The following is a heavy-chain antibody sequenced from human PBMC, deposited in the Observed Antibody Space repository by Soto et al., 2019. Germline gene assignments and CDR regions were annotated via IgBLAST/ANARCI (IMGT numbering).Heavy chain of an antibody. V-gene: IGHV2-5*02. J-gene: IGHJ4*02. D-gene: IGHD6-19*01. CDR1: GFSLSSTRVA. CDR2: IYWDDDK. Sequence: QITLKESGPTLVQPTQTLTLTCTFSGFSLSSTRVAVGWIRQPPGKALEWLALIYWDDDKRYSPFLKSRPTNTKETSKNQVILTMTNMDPVDTATYYCAHSVVAGLGYYFDYWGQGTLVTVSS. CDR3: AHSVVAGLGYYFDY.